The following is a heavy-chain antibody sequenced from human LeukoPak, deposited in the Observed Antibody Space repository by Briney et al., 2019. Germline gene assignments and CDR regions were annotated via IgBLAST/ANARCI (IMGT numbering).Heavy chain of an antibody. V-gene: IGHV4-59*08. Sequence: SETLSLTCTVSGGSISSYYWSWVRQPPGKGLEWIGYIFYSGSTNYNPSLKSRVTISVDTSKSQFSLKLSSVTAADTAVYYCARHAGFIAAAAIDYWGQGTLVTVSS. D-gene: IGHD6-13*01. CDR2: IFYSGST. CDR1: GGSISSYY. CDR3: ARHAGFIAAAAIDY. J-gene: IGHJ4*02.